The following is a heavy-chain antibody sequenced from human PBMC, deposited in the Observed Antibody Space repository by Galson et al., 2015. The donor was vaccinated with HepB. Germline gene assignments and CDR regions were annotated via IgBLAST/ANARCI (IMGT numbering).Heavy chain of an antibody. J-gene: IGHJ3*02. Sequence: SLRLSCAASGFTFGDYYMSWIRQAPGKGLEWVSYISSSGSTIYYADSVKGRFTISRDNAKNSLYLQMNSLRAEDTAVYYCARETQGGFSFGAFDIWGQGTMVTVSS. D-gene: IGHD3-16*01. CDR2: ISSSGSTI. CDR1: GFTFGDYY. CDR3: ARETQGGFSFGAFDI. V-gene: IGHV3-11*01.